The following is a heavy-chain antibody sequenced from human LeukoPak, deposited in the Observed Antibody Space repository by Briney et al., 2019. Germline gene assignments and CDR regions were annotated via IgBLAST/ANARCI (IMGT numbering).Heavy chain of an antibody. J-gene: IGHJ5*02. CDR3: ARVEGNSRGYRGFDP. CDR2: INPSGGST. CDR1: GYTFTSYY. V-gene: IGHV1-46*01. Sequence: ASVKVSCKASGYTFTSYYIRWVRQAPGQGLEWMGIINPSGGSTSYAQKFQGRVTMTRDTSTSTVYMELSSLRSEDTAVYYCARVEGNSRGYRGFDPWGQGTLITVSS. D-gene: IGHD6-25*01.